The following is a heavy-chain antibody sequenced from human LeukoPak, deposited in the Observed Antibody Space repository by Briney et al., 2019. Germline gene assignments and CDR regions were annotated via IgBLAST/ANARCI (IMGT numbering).Heavy chain of an antibody. J-gene: IGHJ5*02. CDR2: IYTSGST. V-gene: IGHV4-4*09. D-gene: IGHD6-13*01. CDR3: ARENSSSWRQKRWFDP. Sequence: PSETLSLTCAVYGGSFSSYYWSWIRQPPGKGPEWIGYIYTSGSTNYNPSLKSRVTISVDTSKNQFSLKLSSVTAADTAVYYCARENSSSWRQKRWFDPWGQGTLVTVSS. CDR1: GGSFSSYY.